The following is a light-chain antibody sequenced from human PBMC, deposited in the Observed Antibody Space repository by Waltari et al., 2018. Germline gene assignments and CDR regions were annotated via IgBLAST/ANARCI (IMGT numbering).Light chain of an antibody. V-gene: IGKV1-12*01. CDR2: ATS. Sequence: DILLTQSPSSVSASVGDRATISCRASQNIDTGLAWYQQKPGKAPKLLIYATSSLQSGVPSRFSGTGSETEFTLSISSLQPDDFATYYCQQASSFLLTFGQGTRLEI. J-gene: IGKJ5*01. CDR3: QQASSFLLT. CDR1: QNIDTG.